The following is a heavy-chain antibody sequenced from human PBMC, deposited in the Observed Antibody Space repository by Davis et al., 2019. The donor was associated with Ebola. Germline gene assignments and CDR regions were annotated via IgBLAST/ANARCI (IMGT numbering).Heavy chain of an antibody. CDR3: ATGVATRDYFDY. CDR2: FDPEDGET. J-gene: IGHJ4*02. CDR1: GYTLTELS. Sequence: ASVKVSCKVSGYTLTELSMHWVRQAPGKGLEWMGGFDPEDGETIYAQKFQGRVTMTEDTSTDTAYMELSSLRSEDTAVYYCATGVATRDYFDYWGQGTLVTVSS. V-gene: IGHV1-24*01. D-gene: IGHD5-12*01.